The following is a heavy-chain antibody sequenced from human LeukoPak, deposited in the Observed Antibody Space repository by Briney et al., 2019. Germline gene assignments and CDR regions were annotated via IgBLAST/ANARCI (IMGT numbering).Heavy chain of an antibody. D-gene: IGHD3-22*01. CDR2: FDPADGEP. V-gene: IGHV1-24*01. CDR3: AREPTSYYYDSYGYYTRDYFDY. Sequence: ASVKVSCKISGYTLTEVSMHWVRQAPGKGLEWMGGFDPADGEPIYAQKFQGRVTMSEDTSTDTAYMDLSSLRSEDTAVYYCAREPTSYYYDSYGYYTRDYFDYWGQGTQVTVSS. J-gene: IGHJ4*02. CDR1: GYTLTEVS.